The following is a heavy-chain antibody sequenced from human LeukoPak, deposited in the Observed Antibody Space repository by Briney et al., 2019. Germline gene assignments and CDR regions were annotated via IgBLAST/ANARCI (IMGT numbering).Heavy chain of an antibody. CDR1: GGSFSGYY. Sequence: SETLSLTCAVYGGSFSGYYWSWIRQPPGKGLEWIGEINHSGSTNYNPSLKSRVTISVDTSKNQFSLRLSSVTAADTAVYYCARRKVLYCSGGSCYRRSGFDYWGRGTLVTVSS. CDR2: INHSGST. CDR3: ARRKVLYCSGGSCYRRSGFDY. V-gene: IGHV4-34*01. J-gene: IGHJ4*02. D-gene: IGHD2-15*01.